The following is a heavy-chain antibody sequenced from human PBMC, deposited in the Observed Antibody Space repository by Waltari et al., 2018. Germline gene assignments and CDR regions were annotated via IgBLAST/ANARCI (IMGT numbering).Heavy chain of an antibody. D-gene: IGHD3-22*01. V-gene: IGHV3-48*01. CDR1: GFIFIDLG. J-gene: IGHJ4*01. Sequence: LLDSGEGLIRRGGSLSPTCEGPGFIFIDLGITWVRRAPGKGLESLANINSRYEIEYVDSVRGRFTISRDKAKNSVYLQMNSLRAEDTGVYFCARDAQYESSGYAYFFDFWGHGTSVTVSS. CDR2: INSRYEI. CDR3: ARDAQYESSGYAYFFDF.